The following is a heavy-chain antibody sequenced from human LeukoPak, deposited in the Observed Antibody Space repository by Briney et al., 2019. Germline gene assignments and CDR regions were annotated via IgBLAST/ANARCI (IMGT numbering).Heavy chain of an antibody. J-gene: IGHJ4*02. CDR1: GFIFSSYS. D-gene: IGHD3-10*01. CDR3: ATSLGGSGTCFGV. CDR2: ISSSSGFI. Sequence: PGGSLRLSCAASGFIFSSYSMNWVRQAPGKGLEWVSSISSSSGFIYYADSLNGRFTISRDNAKNSLYLQMNSLRAEDTAVYYCATSLGGSGTCFGVWGQGTLVTVSS. V-gene: IGHV3-21*01.